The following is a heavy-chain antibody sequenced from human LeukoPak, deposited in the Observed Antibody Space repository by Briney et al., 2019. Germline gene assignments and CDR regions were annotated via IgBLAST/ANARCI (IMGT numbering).Heavy chain of an antibody. Sequence: GGSLRLSCAASGFTFSSYAMSWVRQAPGKGLEWVSAISGSGGSTYYADSVKGRFTISRDNSKNTLYLQMNSLRAEDTAVYYCAKDLTTIFGVVGGKSFDYWGQGTLVTVSS. CDR2: ISGSGGST. J-gene: IGHJ4*02. D-gene: IGHD3-3*01. V-gene: IGHV3-23*01. CDR1: GFTFSSYA. CDR3: AKDLTTIFGVVGGKSFDY.